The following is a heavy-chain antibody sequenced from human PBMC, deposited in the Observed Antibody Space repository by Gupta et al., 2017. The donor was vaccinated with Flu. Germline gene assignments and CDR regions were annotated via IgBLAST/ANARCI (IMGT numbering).Heavy chain of an antibody. D-gene: IGHD6-19*01. CDR2: ISYDGTNK. J-gene: IGHJ4*02. Sequence: PGKGLEWVAVISYDGTNKFHGDSVKGRFTISRDNSKNTLYLQMNSLRAEDTALYYCAKDPLSGGGGWDGIDYWGQGALVTVSS. CDR3: AKDPLSGGGGWDGIDY. V-gene: IGHV3-30*18.